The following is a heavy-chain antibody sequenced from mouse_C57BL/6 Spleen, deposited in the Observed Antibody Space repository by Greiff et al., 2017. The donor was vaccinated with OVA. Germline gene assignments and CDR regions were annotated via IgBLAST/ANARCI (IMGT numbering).Heavy chain of an antibody. V-gene: IGHV1-50*01. CDR3: ARRAYYSNYGGFAY. J-gene: IGHJ3*01. CDR2: IDPSDSYT. D-gene: IGHD2-5*01. Sequence: VKLQQPGAELVKPGASVKLSCKASGYTFTSYWMQWVKQRPGQGLEWIGEIDPSDSYTNYNQKFKGKATLTVDTSSSTAYMQLSSLTSEDSAVYYCARRAYYSNYGGFAYWGQGTLVTVSA. CDR1: GYTFTSYW.